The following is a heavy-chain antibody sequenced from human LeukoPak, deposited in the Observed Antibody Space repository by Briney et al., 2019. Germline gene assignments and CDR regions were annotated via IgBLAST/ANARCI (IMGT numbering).Heavy chain of an antibody. D-gene: IGHD3-16*01. V-gene: IGHV3-9*01. CDR1: GFTFDDFG. Sequence: AAGSLRLSCAVYGFTFDDFGMQWVRQAPGQGLEWVSGISWDSGSIGYVESVKGRFTISRDNAKISLYLQMHNRRPEDTAFYYCAKGDTSSRHRGSFDYWGLGTQVTVSS. J-gene: IGHJ4*02. CDR3: AKGDTSSRHRGSFDY. CDR2: ISWDSGSI.